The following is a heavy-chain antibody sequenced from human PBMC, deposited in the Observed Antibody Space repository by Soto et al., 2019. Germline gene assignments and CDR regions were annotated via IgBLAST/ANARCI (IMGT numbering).Heavy chain of an antibody. CDR1: GGSISSYY. CDR2: IYYSGST. V-gene: IGHV4-59*01. D-gene: IGHD2-15*01. J-gene: IGHJ6*03. Sequence: SETLSLTCTVSGGSISSYYWSWIRQPPGKGLEWIGYIYYSGSTNYNPSLKSRVTISVDTSKNQFSLKLSSVTAADTAVYYCARINYSGFYYYYMDVWGKGTTVTVSS. CDR3: ARINYSGFYYYYMDV.